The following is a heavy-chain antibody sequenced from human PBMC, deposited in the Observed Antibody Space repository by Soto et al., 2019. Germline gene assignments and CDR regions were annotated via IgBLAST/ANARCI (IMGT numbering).Heavy chain of an antibody. D-gene: IGHD3-10*01. V-gene: IGHV3-13*01. J-gene: IGHJ6*02. CDR2: IGTAGDT. CDR1: GFTFSSYD. CDR3: ARDTRGYYGSGSYPDYYYYGMDV. Sequence: ESLKISCAASGFTFSSYDMHWVRQATGKGLEWVSAIGTAGDTYYPGSVKGRFTISRENAKNSLYLQMNSLRAGDTAVYYCARDTRGYYGSGSYPDYYYYGMDVWGQGTTVTVSS.